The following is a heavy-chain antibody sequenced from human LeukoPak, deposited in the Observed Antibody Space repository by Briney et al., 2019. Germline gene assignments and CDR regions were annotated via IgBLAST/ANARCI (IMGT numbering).Heavy chain of an antibody. CDR1: GYTFSRYW. CDR2: INADGSTT. Sequence: PGGSLRLSSAAFGYTFSRYWMHWVRQGPGKGLVWVARINADGSTTSYAESVRGRFTISRDNAKNTLYLQMNSLRAEDAAVYYCTTDTFGARDSWGQGTLVTVSS. D-gene: IGHD3-10*01. V-gene: IGHV3-74*01. CDR3: TTDTFGARDS. J-gene: IGHJ4*02.